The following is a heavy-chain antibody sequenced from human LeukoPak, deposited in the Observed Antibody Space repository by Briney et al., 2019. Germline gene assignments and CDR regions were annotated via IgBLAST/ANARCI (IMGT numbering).Heavy chain of an antibody. CDR2: ISSSSSYI. CDR1: GFTFSSYS. CDR3: ARVSTTYHYDSSGLLDDY. J-gene: IGHJ4*02. Sequence: PGGSLRLSCAASGFTFSSYSMNWVRQAPGKGLEWVSSISSSSSYIYYADSVKGRFTISRDNAKNSLYLQMNSLRAEDTAVYYCARVSTTYHYDSSGLLDDYWGQGTLVTVSS. V-gene: IGHV3-21*01. D-gene: IGHD3-22*01.